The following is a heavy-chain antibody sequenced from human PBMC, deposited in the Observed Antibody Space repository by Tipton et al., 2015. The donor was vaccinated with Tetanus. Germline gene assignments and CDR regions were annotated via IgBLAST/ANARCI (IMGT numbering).Heavy chain of an antibody. CDR1: EFTFSSYW. CDR3: ARGRDGFHGYLDY. CDR2: ISPDGRST. D-gene: IGHD5-24*01. Sequence: SLRLSCAASEFTFSSYWMHWVRQAPGKGLVWVSRISPDGRSTSNADSVKGRFTISRDNAKNTLYVQMNSLRAEDTGVYYCARGRDGFHGYLDYWGQGALVTVSS. V-gene: IGHV3-74*01. J-gene: IGHJ4*02.